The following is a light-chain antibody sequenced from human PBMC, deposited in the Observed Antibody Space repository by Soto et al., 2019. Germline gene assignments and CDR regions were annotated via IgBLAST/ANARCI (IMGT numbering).Light chain of an antibody. Sequence: QSVLTQPASVSGSPGQSITISCTGTSSDVGGYNYVSWYQQHPGKATKLMIYEVSNRPSGVSNRFSGSKSGNTASLTISGLQAEDEADYYCSSYTSSSTPRYVFGTGTKLTVL. CDR2: EVS. CDR3: SSYTSSSTPRYV. J-gene: IGLJ1*01. V-gene: IGLV2-14*01. CDR1: SSDVGGYNY.